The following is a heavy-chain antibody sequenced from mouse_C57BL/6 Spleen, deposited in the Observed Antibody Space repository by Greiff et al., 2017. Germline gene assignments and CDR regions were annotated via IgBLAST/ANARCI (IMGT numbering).Heavy chain of an antibody. CDR1: GFTFSDYG. CDR2: ISSGSSTI. CDR3: ARGDDVGAY. J-gene: IGHJ3*01. D-gene: IGHD2-12*01. Sequence: EVHLVESGGGLVKPGGSLKLSCAASGFTFSDYGMHWVRQAPEKGLEWVAYISSGSSTIYYADTVKGRFTISRDNAKNTLFLQMTSLRSEDTAMYYCARGDDVGAYWGQGTLVTVSA. V-gene: IGHV5-17*01.